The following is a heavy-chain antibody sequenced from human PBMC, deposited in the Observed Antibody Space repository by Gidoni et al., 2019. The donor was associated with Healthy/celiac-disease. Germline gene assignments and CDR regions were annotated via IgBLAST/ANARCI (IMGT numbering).Heavy chain of an antibody. Sequence: EVQLVESGGGLVQLGRSLRLSCTASGFTFGAYAMSWFRQAPGKGLEVVGFSRSKAYGGTTEYAASVKGRFTISRDDSKSIAYLQMNSLKTEDTAVYYCTRDLEGYCSSTSCMGGYYYYYMDVWGKGTTVTVSS. J-gene: IGHJ6*03. D-gene: IGHD2-2*01. CDR1: GFTFGAYA. V-gene: IGHV3-49*03. CDR3: TRDLEGYCSSTSCMGGYYYYYMDV. CDR2: SRSKAYGGTT.